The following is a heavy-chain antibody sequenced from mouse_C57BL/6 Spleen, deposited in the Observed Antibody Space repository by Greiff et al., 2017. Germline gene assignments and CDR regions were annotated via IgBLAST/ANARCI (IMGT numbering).Heavy chain of an antibody. CDR3: VRSTPNWDRGFYFDY. V-gene: IGHV10-1*01. CDR2: IRSKSNNYAT. CDR1: GFSFNTYA. J-gene: IGHJ2*01. D-gene: IGHD4-1*01. Sequence: EVKVVESGGGLVQPKGSLKLSCAASGFSFNTYAMNWVRQAPGTGLEWVARIRSKSNNYATYYADSVKDRFTIFRDDSESMLYLQMNNLKTEDTAMYYCVRSTPNWDRGFYFDYWGQGTTLTVAS.